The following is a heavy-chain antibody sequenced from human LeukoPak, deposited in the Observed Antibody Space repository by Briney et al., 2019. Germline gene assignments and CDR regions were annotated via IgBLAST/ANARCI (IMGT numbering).Heavy chain of an antibody. V-gene: IGHV4-61*02. CDR1: GGSITSGSYY. Sequence: SETLSLTCIVSGGSITSGSYYWNWIRQPAGKGLEWIGRIYISDSTNYNPSLKSQVTISVDTSKNQFSLNLSSVTAADTAVYYCARGRLGDSFDYWGQGILVTASS. CDR2: IYISDST. D-gene: IGHD3-16*01. J-gene: IGHJ4*02. CDR3: ARGRLGDSFDY.